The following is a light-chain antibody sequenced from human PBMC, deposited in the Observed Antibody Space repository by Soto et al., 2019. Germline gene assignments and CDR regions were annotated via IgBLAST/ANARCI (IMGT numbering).Light chain of an antibody. V-gene: IGLV1-44*01. J-gene: IGLJ3*02. Sequence: QSVRTQPPSASGTPGQRVTISCSGRSSNIGSNTVNWYQQLPGTAPKLLMYSSNQRPSGVPDRFSGSKSGTSASLAISGLQSEDEADYYCAAWDDSLHGPVFGGGTKLTVL. CDR1: SSNIGSNT. CDR2: SSN. CDR3: AAWDDSLHGPV.